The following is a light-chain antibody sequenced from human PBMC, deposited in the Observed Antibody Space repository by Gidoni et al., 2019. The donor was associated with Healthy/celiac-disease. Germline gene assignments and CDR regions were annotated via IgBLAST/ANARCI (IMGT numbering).Light chain of an antibody. Sequence: EIVLTQSPGTLSLSPGERATLSCRANQSVSSSYLAWYQQKPGQAPRLLIYGASSRATGIPDRFSGSGSGTDFTLTISRLEPEDFAVYYCQQYGSSLFXPXTKVDIK. CDR2: GAS. J-gene: IGKJ3*01. V-gene: IGKV3-20*01. CDR1: QSVSSSY. CDR3: QQYGSSL.